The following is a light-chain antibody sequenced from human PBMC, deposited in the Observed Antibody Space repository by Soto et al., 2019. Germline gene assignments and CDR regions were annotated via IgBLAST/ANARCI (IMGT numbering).Light chain of an antibody. Sequence: EIVLTQSPGTLSLSPGERATLSCRASQSVSSSYLAWYQQKPGQAPRLLIYVASSRATGIPDRFSGSGSGTDVTITISRLEPEDFAVYYCQQYGSSPPWTFGQGTKVEIK. CDR2: VAS. J-gene: IGKJ1*01. CDR1: QSVSSSY. CDR3: QQYGSSPPWT. V-gene: IGKV3-20*01.